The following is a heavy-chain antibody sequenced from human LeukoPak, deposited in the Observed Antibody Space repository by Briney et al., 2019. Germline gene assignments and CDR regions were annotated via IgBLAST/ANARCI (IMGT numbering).Heavy chain of an antibody. CDR3: ARGDPENWFDP. Sequence: KPSETLSLTCAVYGGSFSDYYWSWIRQPPGKGLEWIGEINHSGSTNYNPSLKSRVTISVDMSKNQFSLKLSSVTAADTAVYYCARGDPENWFDPWGQGTLVTVSS. CDR2: INHSGST. CDR1: GGSFSDYY. J-gene: IGHJ5*02. V-gene: IGHV4-34*01.